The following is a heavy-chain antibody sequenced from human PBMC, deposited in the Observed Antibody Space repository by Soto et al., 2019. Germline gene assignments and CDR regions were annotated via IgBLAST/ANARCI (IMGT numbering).Heavy chain of an antibody. V-gene: IGHV1-3*01. CDR2: IDAGNGNT. CDR1: GYTFTFHG. J-gene: IGHJ6*03. Sequence: QVQVVQSGAEVKKPGASVKVSCKASGYTFTFHGMPWVRQAPGQILEWMGWIDAGNGNTKYSQKFKDRVTITRGTSAGAVSMELRLLRSEDTAVYYCATSGVPATIVHYLDYMDVWGKRTMVPVSS. D-gene: IGHD2-2*01. CDR3: ATSGVPATIVHYLDYMDV.